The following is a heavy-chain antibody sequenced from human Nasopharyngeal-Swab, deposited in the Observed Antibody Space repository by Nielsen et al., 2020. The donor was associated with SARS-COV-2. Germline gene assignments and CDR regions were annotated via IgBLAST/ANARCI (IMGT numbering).Heavy chain of an antibody. J-gene: IGHJ4*02. Sequence: GESLKISCAASGFTFSPYWMTWVRQAPGKGLEWVANVKQDGTKKYFVDSVKGQFTISRDNAKNSLYLHMNSLRAEDTAVYYCARDEILDYWGQGTLVTVSS. CDR2: VKQDGTKK. V-gene: IGHV3-7*01. CDR1: GFTFSPYW. CDR3: ARDEILDY. D-gene: IGHD2/OR15-2a*01.